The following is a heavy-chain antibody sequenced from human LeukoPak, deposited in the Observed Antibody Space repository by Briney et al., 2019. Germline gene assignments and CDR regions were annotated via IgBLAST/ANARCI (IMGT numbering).Heavy chain of an antibody. CDR1: GFTFDDYA. J-gene: IGHJ6*02. Sequence: GGSLRLSCAASGFTFDDYAMHWVRQAPGKGLEWVSGISWNSGSIGYADSVKGRFTISRDNAKNSLYLQMNSLRAEDTALYYCAKVTFGEFSELYYGMDVWGQGTTVTVSS. V-gene: IGHV3-9*01. CDR3: AKVTFGEFSELYYGMDV. CDR2: ISWNSGSI. D-gene: IGHD3-10*01.